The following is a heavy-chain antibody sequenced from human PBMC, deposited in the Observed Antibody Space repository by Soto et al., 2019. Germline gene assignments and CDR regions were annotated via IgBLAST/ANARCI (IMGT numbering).Heavy chain of an antibody. J-gene: IGHJ6*02. Sequence: GGSLRLSCAASGFTFSSYDMHWVRQATGKGLEWVSAIGTAGDTYYPGSVKGRFTISRENAKNSLYLQMNSLRAEDTAVYYCARGGRYYDSSGYRSMDVWGQGTTVTVSS. CDR2: IGTAGDT. CDR3: ARGGRYYDSSGYRSMDV. CDR1: GFTFSSYD. D-gene: IGHD3-22*01. V-gene: IGHV3-13*01.